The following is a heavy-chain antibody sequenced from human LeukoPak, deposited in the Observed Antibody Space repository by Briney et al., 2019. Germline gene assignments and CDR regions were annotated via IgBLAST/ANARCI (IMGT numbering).Heavy chain of an antibody. D-gene: IGHD3-10*02. CDR1: GFTLSSYA. V-gene: IGHV3-21*01. Sequence: PGGSLRLSCAASGFTLSSYAMSWVRQAPGKGLEWVSSISSSSSYIYYADSLKGRFTISRDNAKNSLYLQMNSLRAEDTAVYYCARGTMFPYYFDYWGQGTLVTVSS. CDR3: ARGTMFPYYFDY. CDR2: ISSSSSYI. J-gene: IGHJ4*02.